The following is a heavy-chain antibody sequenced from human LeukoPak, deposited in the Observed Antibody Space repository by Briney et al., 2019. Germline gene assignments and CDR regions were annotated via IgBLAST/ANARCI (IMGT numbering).Heavy chain of an antibody. CDR3: ARTYGPEYYFDY. CDR2: IYSGGST. V-gene: IGHV3-53*01. CDR1: GFTVSSNY. D-gene: IGHD3-16*01. J-gene: IGHJ4*02. Sequence: QPGGPLRLSCAASGFTVSSNYMSWVRQAPGKGLEWVSVIYSGGSTYYADSVKGRFTISRDNSKNTLYLQMNSLRAEDTAVYYCARTYGPEYYFDYWGQGTLVTVSS.